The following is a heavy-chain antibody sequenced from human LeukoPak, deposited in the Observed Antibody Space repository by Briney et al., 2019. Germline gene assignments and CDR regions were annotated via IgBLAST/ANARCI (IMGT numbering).Heavy chain of an antibody. J-gene: IGHJ6*02. CDR3: AVLHYYAMDV. V-gene: IGHV3-9*01. CDR2: ISWNSGTK. CDR1: GFTFDDYA. Sequence: PGGSLRLSCAASGFTFDDYAMHWVRQAPGKGLEWVSGISWNSGTKGYADSVKGRFTISRDSAKNSLYLQMNSLRGEDAALYYCAVLHYYAMDVWGQGTTVTVSS. D-gene: IGHD2-8*01.